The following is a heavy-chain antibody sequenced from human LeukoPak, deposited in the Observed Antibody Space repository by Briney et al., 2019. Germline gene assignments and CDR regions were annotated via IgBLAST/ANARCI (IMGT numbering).Heavy chain of an antibody. CDR3: AREVAYYYDSSGPTDY. CDR2: IYYTGTT. V-gene: IGHV4-59*12. J-gene: IGHJ4*02. CDR1: GGSISGYD. D-gene: IGHD3-22*01. Sequence: SETLSLTCTVSGGSISGYDWSWIRQPPGKGLEWIGYIYYTGTTNYNPSLKSRVTISVDTSKNQFSLKLSSVTAADTAVYYCAREVAYYYDSSGPTDYWGQGTLVTVSS.